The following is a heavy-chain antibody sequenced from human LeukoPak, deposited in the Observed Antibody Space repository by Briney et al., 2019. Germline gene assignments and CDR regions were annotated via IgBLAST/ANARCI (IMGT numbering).Heavy chain of an antibody. CDR2: INHSGST. J-gene: IGHJ5*02. CDR3: ARVKTGTYYYGSGSYFFGP. CDR1: GGSFSGYY. Sequence: SETLSLTCAVYGGSFSGYYWSWLRQPPGKGLEWIGEINHSGSTNYNPSLKSRVTISVDTSKNQFSLKLSSVTAADTAVYYCARVKTGTYYYGSGSYFFGPWGQGTLVTVSS. V-gene: IGHV4-34*01. D-gene: IGHD3-10*01.